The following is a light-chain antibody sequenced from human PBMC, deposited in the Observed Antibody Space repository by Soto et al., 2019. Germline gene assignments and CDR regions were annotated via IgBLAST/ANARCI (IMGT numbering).Light chain of an antibody. V-gene: IGKV3-11*01. CDR3: QQRSDWLLT. CDR1: QSVSSY. J-gene: IGKJ4*01. Sequence: EIVLTQSPATLPLSPGERATLSCRASQSVSSYLAWYQQKPGQAPRLLIYGASTRATGIPARFSGSGSGTGFTLTISSLEPEDFAVYYCQQRSDWLLTFGGGTKVDI. CDR2: GAS.